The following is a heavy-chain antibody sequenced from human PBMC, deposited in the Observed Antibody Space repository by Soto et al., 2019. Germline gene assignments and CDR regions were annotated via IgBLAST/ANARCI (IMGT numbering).Heavy chain of an antibody. V-gene: IGHV1-69*01. D-gene: IGHD2-2*01. CDR3: ARSQGSSTSLEIYSDYYYGMDV. Sequence: QVQLVQSGAEVKKPGSSVKVSCKASGGTFSSYAISWVRQAPGQGLAWMGGIIPVSGTANYAQKFRGRVTITADESTSTAYMELGSLRSEDTAVYYCARSQGSSTSLEIYSDYYYGMDVWGQGTTVTVSS. J-gene: IGHJ6*02. CDR1: GGTFSSYA. CDR2: IIPVSGTA.